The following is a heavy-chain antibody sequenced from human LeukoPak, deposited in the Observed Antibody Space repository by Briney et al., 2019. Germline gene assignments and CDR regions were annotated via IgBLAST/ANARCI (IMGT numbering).Heavy chain of an antibody. J-gene: IGHJ4*02. D-gene: IGHD3-9*01. Sequence: SETLSLTCTVSGGSISSYYWSWIRQPPGKGLEWIGYIYTGGSTNYNPSLKSRVTISVDRSKNQFSLKLSSVTAADTAVYYCARGYYDILTGYYRPTYYFDYWGQGTLVTVSS. CDR1: GGSISSYY. CDR2: IYTGGST. CDR3: ARGYYDILTGYYRPTYYFDY. V-gene: IGHV4-4*09.